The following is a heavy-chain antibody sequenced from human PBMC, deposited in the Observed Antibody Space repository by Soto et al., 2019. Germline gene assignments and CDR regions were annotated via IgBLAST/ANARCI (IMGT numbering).Heavy chain of an antibody. D-gene: IGHD3-22*01. CDR3: ARDGGPSSGYYPYWFDP. V-gene: IGHV1-69*13. CDR1: GGTFSSYA. Sequence: SVKVSCTASGGTFSSYAISWVRQAPGQGLEWMGEIIPIFGTANYAQKFQGRVTITADESTSTAYMELSSLRSEDTAVYYCARDGGPSSGYYPYWFDPWGQGTLVTVSS. J-gene: IGHJ5*02. CDR2: IIPIFGTA.